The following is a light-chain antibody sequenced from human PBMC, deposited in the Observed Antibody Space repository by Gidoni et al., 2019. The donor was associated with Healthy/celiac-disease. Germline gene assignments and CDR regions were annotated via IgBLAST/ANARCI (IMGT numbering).Light chain of an antibody. CDR1: QDISNY. Sequence: DIQMTQSPSSLSASVGDRVTITCQAIQDISNYLNWYQQKPGKAPKLLIYDASNLETGGPSRFSGSGSGTDFTFTISSLQPEYIATYYCQQYDHLPITFGQGTRLEIK. CDR3: QQYDHLPIT. V-gene: IGKV1-33*01. CDR2: DAS. J-gene: IGKJ5*01.